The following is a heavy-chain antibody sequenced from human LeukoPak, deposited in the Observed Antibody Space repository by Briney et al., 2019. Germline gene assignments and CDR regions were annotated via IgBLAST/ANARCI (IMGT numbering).Heavy chain of an antibody. Sequence: SETLSLTCTVSGGSISGYYWSWIRQPPGKGLEWIGYIYYSGSTNYNPSLKSRVTISVDTSKNQFSLKLSSVTAADTAVYYCARDLPGGDYYYYGMDVWGQGTTVTVSS. CDR3: ARDLPGGDYYYYGMDV. CDR2: IYYSGST. J-gene: IGHJ6*02. V-gene: IGHV4-59*01. CDR1: GGSISGYY. D-gene: IGHD3-10*01.